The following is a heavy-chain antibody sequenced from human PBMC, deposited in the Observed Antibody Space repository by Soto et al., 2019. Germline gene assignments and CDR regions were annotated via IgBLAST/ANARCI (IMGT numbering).Heavy chain of an antibody. CDR2: IYYSGST. D-gene: IGHD3-22*01. Sequence: KPSETLSLTCTVSGGSISSYYWSWIRQPPGKGLEWIGYIYYSGSTNYNPSLKSRVTISVDTSKNQFSLKLSSVTAADTAVYYCARGAGDSSGYYPYYYGMDVWGQGTTVTVS. V-gene: IGHV4-59*01. J-gene: IGHJ6*02. CDR3: ARGAGDSSGYYPYYYGMDV. CDR1: GGSISSYY.